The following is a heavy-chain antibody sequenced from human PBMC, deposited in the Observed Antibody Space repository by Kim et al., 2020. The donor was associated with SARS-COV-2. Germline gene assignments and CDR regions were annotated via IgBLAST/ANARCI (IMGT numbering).Heavy chain of an antibody. D-gene: IGHD3-10*01. J-gene: IGHJ3*02. V-gene: IGHV1-3*01. CDR3: ARPDYYGSGPSAFDI. Sequence: PQFQGRVTITRDPSAGTAYMELSSLRAEDTAVYYCARPDYYGSGPSAFDIWGQGTMVTVSS.